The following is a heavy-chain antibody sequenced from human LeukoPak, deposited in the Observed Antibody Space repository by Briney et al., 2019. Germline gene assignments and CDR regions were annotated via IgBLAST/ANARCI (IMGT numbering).Heavy chain of an antibody. D-gene: IGHD1-26*01. V-gene: IGHV3-9*01. J-gene: IGHJ4*02. Sequence: PGGSLRLSCAASGFTFDDYAMHWVRQAPGKGLEWVSGISWNSGSIDYADSVKGRFTISRDNAKNSLYLQMNSLRPEDTGFYYCSKGTGRYWTFFDYWGQGTLVTVCS. CDR3: SKGTGRYWTFFDY. CDR1: GFTFDDYA. CDR2: ISWNSGSI.